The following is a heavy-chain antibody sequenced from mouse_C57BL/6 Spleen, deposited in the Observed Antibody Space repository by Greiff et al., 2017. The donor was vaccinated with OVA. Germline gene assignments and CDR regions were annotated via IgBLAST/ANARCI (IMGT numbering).Heavy chain of an antibody. CDR2: IYPGSGNT. CDR3: ARWELGPYAMDY. J-gene: IGHJ4*01. D-gene: IGHD4-1*01. V-gene: IGHV1-76*01. CDR1: GYTFTDYY. Sequence: VQLQQSGAELVRPGASVKLSCKASGYTFTDYYINWVKQRPGQGLEWIARIYPGSGNTYYNEKFKGKATLTAEKSSSTAYMQLSSLTSEDSAVYFCARWELGPYAMDYWGQGTSVTVSS.